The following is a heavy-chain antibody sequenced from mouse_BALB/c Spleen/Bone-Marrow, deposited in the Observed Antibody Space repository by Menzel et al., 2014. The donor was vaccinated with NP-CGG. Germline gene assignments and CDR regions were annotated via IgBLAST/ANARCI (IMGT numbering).Heavy chain of an antibody. V-gene: IGHV5-4*02. Sequence: EVKLVESGGGLVKPGGSLKLSCAASGFTFSDYYMYWVRQTPEKRLEWVATTSDGGSYTYYPDSVKGRFTISRDNAKNNLYLQMSSLKSEDTAMYYCARALYGSSYGFAYWGQGTLVTVSA. CDR3: ARALYGSSYGFAY. CDR1: GFTFSDYY. J-gene: IGHJ3*01. D-gene: IGHD1-1*01. CDR2: TSDGGSYT.